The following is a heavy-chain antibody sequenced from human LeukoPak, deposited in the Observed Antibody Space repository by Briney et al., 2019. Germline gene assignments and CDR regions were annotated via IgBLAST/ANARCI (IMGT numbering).Heavy chain of an antibody. CDR1: GDSVSSNSAA. Sequence: SQTLSLTCAISGDSVSSNSAAWNWIRQSPSRGLEWLGRTYYRSKWSNDYAVSVKSRITINPDTSKNQFSLHLNSVTPEDTAVYYCARGPKIAWFGELQSGLYMDVWGKGTTVTVSS. V-gene: IGHV6-1*01. J-gene: IGHJ6*03. CDR2: TYYRSKWSN. CDR3: ARGPKIAWFGELQSGLYMDV. D-gene: IGHD3-10*01.